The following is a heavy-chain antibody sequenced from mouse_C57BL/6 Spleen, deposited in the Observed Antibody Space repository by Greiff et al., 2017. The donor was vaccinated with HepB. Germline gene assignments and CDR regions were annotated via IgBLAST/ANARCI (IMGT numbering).Heavy chain of an antibody. CDR1: GYAFSSSW. J-gene: IGHJ2*01. CDR2: IYPGDGDT. CDR3: ARGYYEYDVGY. Sequence: QVQLKQSGPELVKPGASVKISCKASGYAFSSSWMNWVKQRPGKGLEWIGRIYPGDGDTNYNGKFKGKATLTADKTSSTAYMQRSSLTAEDAAVYFWARGYYEYDVGYWGQGTTLTVSS. V-gene: IGHV1-82*01. D-gene: IGHD2-4*01.